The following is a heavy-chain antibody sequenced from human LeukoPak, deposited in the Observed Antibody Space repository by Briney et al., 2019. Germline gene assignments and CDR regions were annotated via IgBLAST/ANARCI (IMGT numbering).Heavy chain of an antibody. V-gene: IGHV3-21*01. CDR2: ISSSSSYI. CDR3: ARPRGGKWSGAVFDY. D-gene: IGHD2-15*01. CDR1: GFTFSSYS. Sequence: GGSLRLSCAASGFTFSSYSMNWVRQAPGKGLEWVSSISSSSSYIYYADSVKGRFTISRDNAKNSLYLQMNSLRDEDTAVYYCARPRGGKWSGAVFDYWGQGTLVTVSS. J-gene: IGHJ4*02.